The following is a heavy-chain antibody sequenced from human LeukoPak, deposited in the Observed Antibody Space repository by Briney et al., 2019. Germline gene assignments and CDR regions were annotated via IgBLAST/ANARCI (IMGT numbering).Heavy chain of an antibody. D-gene: IGHD1-26*01. V-gene: IGHV4-4*02. CDR1: GGSISSSNW. J-gene: IGHJ5*02. Sequence: SGTLSLTCAVSGGSISSSNWWGWVRQPPGKGLEWIGEIFHSGSTNYNPSLKSRVTISVDKSKNQFSLKLNSVTAADTAVYYCARGGNKWELDNWFDPWGQGTLVTVSS. CDR2: IFHSGST. CDR3: ARGGNKWELDNWFDP.